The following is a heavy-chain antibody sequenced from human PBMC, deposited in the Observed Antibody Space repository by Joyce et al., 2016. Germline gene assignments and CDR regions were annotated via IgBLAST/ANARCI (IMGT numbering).Heavy chain of an antibody. V-gene: IGHV4-30-2*01. CDR2: IYHNEST. D-gene: IGHD3-10*01. CDR1: CASGSSGGYS. Sequence: QLQLQESGSGLVKPSQTLSLTCAVSCASGSSGGYSWSWIRQPPGKGLEWIGYIYHNESTYYNPTLKSRVTISVDRSKNQFSLKLASVTAADTAVYYCASGFNFKGRSFFDYWGQGALVTVSS. CDR3: ASGFNFKGRSFFDY. J-gene: IGHJ4*02.